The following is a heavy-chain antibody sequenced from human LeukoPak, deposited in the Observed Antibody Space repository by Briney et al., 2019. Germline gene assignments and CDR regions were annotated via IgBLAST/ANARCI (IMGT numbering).Heavy chain of an antibody. Sequence: GGSLRLSCAASGFTFGSYAMHWVRQAPGKGLEWVAVISYDGSNKYYADSVKGRFTISRDNSKNTLYLQMNSLRAEDTAVYYCARDISPYGDYVFDYWGQGTLVTVSS. J-gene: IGHJ4*02. V-gene: IGHV3-30*04. CDR3: ARDISPYGDYVFDY. CDR2: ISYDGSNK. CDR1: GFTFGSYA. D-gene: IGHD4-17*01.